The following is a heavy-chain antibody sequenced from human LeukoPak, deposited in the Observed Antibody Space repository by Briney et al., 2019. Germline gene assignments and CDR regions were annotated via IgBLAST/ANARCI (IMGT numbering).Heavy chain of an antibody. J-gene: IGHJ6*02. CDR3: ARDRGYSSSWYDYYYYYGMDV. CDR2: INPNSGGT. D-gene: IGHD6-13*01. Sequence: GASVKVSCKASEYTFTGYYMHWVRQAPGQGLEWMGWINPNSGGTNYAQKFQGRVTMTRDTSISTAYMELSRLRSDDTAVYYCARDRGYSSSWYDYYYYYGMDVWGQGTTVTVSS. CDR1: EYTFTGYY. V-gene: IGHV1-2*02.